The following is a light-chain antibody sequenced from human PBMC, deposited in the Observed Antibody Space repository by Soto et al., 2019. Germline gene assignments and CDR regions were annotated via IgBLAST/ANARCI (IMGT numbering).Light chain of an antibody. J-gene: IGLJ1*01. Sequence: QSALTQPASVSGSPGQSITISCTGTSSDVGAYNYDSWYQQHPGKVPKLIIYDVNNRPSGVSNRFSGSKSGNTASLTISGLQTEDEADYYCSSYTSATTYFFGTGTKVTVL. V-gene: IGLV2-14*01. CDR2: DVN. CDR1: SSDVGAYNY. CDR3: SSYTSATTYF.